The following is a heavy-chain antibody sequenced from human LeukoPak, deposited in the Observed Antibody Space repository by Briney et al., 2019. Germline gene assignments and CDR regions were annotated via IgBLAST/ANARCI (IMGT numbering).Heavy chain of an antibody. D-gene: IGHD2-2*01. CDR2: IRYDGSNK. Sequence: GGSLRLSCAASGFTFSSYGMHWVRQAPGKGLEWVAFIRYDGSNKYYADSVKGRLTISRDNSKNTLYLQMNSLGAEDTAVYYCAKERGIQNCSSTSCYAPELGYWGQGTLVTVSS. CDR3: AKERGIQNCSSTSCYAPELGY. J-gene: IGHJ4*02. V-gene: IGHV3-30*02. CDR1: GFTFSSYG.